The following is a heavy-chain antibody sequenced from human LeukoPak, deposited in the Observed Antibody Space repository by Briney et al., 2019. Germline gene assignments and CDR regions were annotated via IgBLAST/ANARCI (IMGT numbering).Heavy chain of an antibody. D-gene: IGHD6-13*01. CDR3: ARDHDSGESNTWYGVVFFGFDP. V-gene: IGHV3-21*01. CDR1: GFTFSIYS. Sequence: GGSLRLSCAASGFTFSIYSMNWVRQAPGKGLEWVSTVSVSSTYIEYADSVKGRFTISRDNAKNSLFLQMNSLRVEDAAVYYCARDHDSGESNTWYGVVFFGFDPWGQGALVTVSP. CDR2: VSVSSTYI. J-gene: IGHJ5*02.